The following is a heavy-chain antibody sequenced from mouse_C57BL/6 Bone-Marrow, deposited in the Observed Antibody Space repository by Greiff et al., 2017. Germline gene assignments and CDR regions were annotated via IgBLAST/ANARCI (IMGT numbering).Heavy chain of an antibody. CDR3: ARSYGKSPFAY. D-gene: IGHD2-10*02. CDR1: GYTFTNYW. V-gene: IGHV1-63*01. J-gene: IGHJ3*01. CDR2: IYPGGGYT. Sequence: QVQLQQSGAELVRPGTSVKMSCKASGYTFTNYWIGWAKQRPGHGLEWIGDIYPGGGYTNYNEKFKGKATLTADKSSSTAYMQFSSLTSEDSAIYYCARSYGKSPFAYWGQGTLVTVSA.